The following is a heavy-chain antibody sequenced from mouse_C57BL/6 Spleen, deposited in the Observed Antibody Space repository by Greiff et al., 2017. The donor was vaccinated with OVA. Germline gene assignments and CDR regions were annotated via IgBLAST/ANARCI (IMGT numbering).Heavy chain of an antibody. V-gene: IGHV1-69*01. J-gene: IGHJ1*03. Sequence: QVQLQQPGAELVMPGASVKLSCKASGYTFTSYWMHWVKRRPGQGLEWIGEIDPSDSYTNYNQKFKGKSTLTVDKSSSTAYMQLSSLTSEDSAVYYCARGYGNYWYFDVWGTGTTVTVSS. CDR1: GYTFTSYW. D-gene: IGHD2-1*01. CDR3: ARGYGNYWYFDV. CDR2: IDPSDSYT.